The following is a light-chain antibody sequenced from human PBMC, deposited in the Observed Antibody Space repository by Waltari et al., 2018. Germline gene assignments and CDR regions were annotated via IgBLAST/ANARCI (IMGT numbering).Light chain of an antibody. J-gene: IGKJ3*01. Sequence: EIVLTQSPATLSLSPGERATLSCRASQSVSSYLAWYQQKPGQAPRLLIYDASNRATGSPAMFSGSGSGTDFTLTISSLEPEDFAVYYCQQRSNWLFTFGPGTKVDIK. V-gene: IGKV3-11*01. CDR1: QSVSSY. CDR3: QQRSNWLFT. CDR2: DAS.